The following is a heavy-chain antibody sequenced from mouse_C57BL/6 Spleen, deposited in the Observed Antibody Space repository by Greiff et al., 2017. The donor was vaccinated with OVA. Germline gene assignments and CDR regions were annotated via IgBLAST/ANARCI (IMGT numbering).Heavy chain of an antibody. J-gene: IGHJ2*01. D-gene: IGHD2-5*01. Sequence: DVKLVESGGGLVKPGGSLKLSCAASGFTFSDYGMHWVRQAPEKGLEWVAYISSGSSTIYYADTVKGRFTISRDNAKNTLFLQMTSLRSEDTAMYYCARELRDYSNYGFDYWGQGTTLTVSS. CDR2: ISSGSSTI. CDR1: GFTFSDYG. V-gene: IGHV5-17*01. CDR3: ARELRDYSNYGFDY.